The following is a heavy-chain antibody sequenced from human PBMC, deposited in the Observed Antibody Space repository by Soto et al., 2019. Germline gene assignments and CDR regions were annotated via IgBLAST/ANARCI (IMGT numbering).Heavy chain of an antibody. V-gene: IGHV4-39*01. CDR2: IYYSGST. CDR1: GGSISSSSYY. Sequence: SSETLSLTCTVSGGSISSSSYYGCWIRQPPGKGLEWIGSIYYSGSTYYNPSLKSRVTISVDTSKNQFSLKLSSVTAADTAVYYCASPVPNLYYYYGMDVWGQGTTVT. J-gene: IGHJ6*02. CDR3: ASPVPNLYYYYGMDV. D-gene: IGHD2-2*01.